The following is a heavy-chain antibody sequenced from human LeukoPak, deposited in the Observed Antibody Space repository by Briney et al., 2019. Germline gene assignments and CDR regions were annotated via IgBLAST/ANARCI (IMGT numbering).Heavy chain of an antibody. CDR1: GYSISSGYY. CDR2: IYHSATT. V-gene: IGHV4-38-2*02. CDR3: ARVLVPGYFDY. D-gene: IGHD1-26*01. Sequence: PSETLSLTCTVSGYSISSGYYWGWIRQPPGKGLEWIGTIYHSATTYYNPSLKSRVTISIDTSKNQFSLKLTSVTAADTAVYYCARVLVPGYFDYWGQGTLVTVSS. J-gene: IGHJ4*02.